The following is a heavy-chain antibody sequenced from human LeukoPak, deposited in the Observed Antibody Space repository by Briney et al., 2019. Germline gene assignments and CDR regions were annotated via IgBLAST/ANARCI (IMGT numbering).Heavy chain of an antibody. CDR3: LASAEYFQH. CDR1: GFTFSSYW. V-gene: IGHV3-74*01. Sequence: GGSLRLSCAASGFTFSSYWMHWVRQAPGKGLVWVARINSDGSSTSYADSVKGRFTISRDNAKNTLYLQMNSLRAEDTAVYYCLASAEYFQHWGQGTLVTVSS. J-gene: IGHJ1*01. CDR2: INSDGSST.